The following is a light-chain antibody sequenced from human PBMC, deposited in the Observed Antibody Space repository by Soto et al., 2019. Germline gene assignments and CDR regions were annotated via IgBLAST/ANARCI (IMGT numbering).Light chain of an antibody. J-gene: IGLJ1*01. CDR3: SSYTSSSTLEV. CDR1: SSDVGGYNY. Sequence: QSVLTQPASVSGSPGQSITISCTGTSSDVGGYNYVSWYQQHPGKAPKLMIYEVSNRPSGVSIRFSGSKSGNTASLTISGLQAEAEADYYCSSYTSSSTLEVFGTGTKVTGL. V-gene: IGLV2-14*01. CDR2: EVS.